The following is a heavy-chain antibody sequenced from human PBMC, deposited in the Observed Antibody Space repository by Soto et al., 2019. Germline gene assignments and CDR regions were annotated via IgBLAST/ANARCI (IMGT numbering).Heavy chain of an antibody. V-gene: IGHV1-3*05. CDR2: INAGNGNA. Sequence: QVQLVQSGAEEKKPGASVKVSCKASGYTFTGYAMHWVRQAPGQRLEWMGWINAGNGNAKYSQKFQGRVTITRDTSASTAYMELSSLRSEDTAVYYCARAVAVPADFKYWGQGTLVTVSS. CDR3: ARAVAVPADFKY. D-gene: IGHD6-19*01. J-gene: IGHJ4*02. CDR1: GYTFTGYA.